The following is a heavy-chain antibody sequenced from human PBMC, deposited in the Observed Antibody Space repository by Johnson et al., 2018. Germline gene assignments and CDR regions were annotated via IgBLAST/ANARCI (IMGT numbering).Heavy chain of an antibody. V-gene: IGHV4-59*01. CDR3: ARALWFGDLHYYMDV. J-gene: IGHJ6*03. Sequence: QVQLQESGPGLVKPSETLSLACTVSGGSISTYYWSWIRQPPGKGLDYIGNIYYSGSTNYNPSLRNPVTISVDTSKNHFSLKLSPVTAADTALYFCARALWFGDLHYYMDVWGKGTTVTVSS. CDR1: GGSISTYY. D-gene: IGHD3-10*01. CDR2: IYYSGST.